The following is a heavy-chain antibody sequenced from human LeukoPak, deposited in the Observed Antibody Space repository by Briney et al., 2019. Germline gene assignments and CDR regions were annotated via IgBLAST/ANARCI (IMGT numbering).Heavy chain of an antibody. Sequence: ASVKVSCKTSGYTFSGYGISWVRQAPGQGLEWMGWITGNNGNTNYAPSLLGRVTMNTDTSTNTAYMELTSLKSDDTAVYYCATDQRNSGSYRFEYWGQGTLVTVSS. CDR2: ITGNNGNT. CDR3: ATDQRNSGSYRFEY. V-gene: IGHV1-18*01. J-gene: IGHJ4*02. CDR1: GYTFSGYG. D-gene: IGHD1-26*01.